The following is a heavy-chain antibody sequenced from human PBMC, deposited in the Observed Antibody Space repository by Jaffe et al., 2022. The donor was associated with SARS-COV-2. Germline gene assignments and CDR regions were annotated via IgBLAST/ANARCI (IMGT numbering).Heavy chain of an antibody. J-gene: IGHJ6*02. CDR3: ARTRLNDYSRDYYYYGMDV. D-gene: IGHD4-4*01. V-gene: IGHV3-20*01. CDR2: INWNGGST. CDR1: GFTFDDYG. Sequence: EVQLVESGGGVVRPGGSLRLSCAASGFTFDDYGMSWVRQAPGKGLEWVSGINWNGGSTGYADSVKGRFTISRDNAKNSLYLQMNSLRAEDTALYHCARTRLNDYSRDYYYYGMDVWGQGTTVTVSS.